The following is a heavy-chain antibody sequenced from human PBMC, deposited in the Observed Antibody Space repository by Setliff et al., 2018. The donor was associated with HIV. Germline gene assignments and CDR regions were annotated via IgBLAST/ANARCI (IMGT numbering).Heavy chain of an antibody. V-gene: IGHV4-34*01. Sequence: PSETLSLTCAVYGGSFSAYYWSWIRQTPGKGLEWIGEINHSGGTNYNPSLKSRVTMSVDTSKNQFSLKLSSVTAADTAVFYCVRGGYSYGFGRHRAYFQYWGQGTQVTVSS. J-gene: IGHJ1*01. D-gene: IGHD5-18*01. CDR3: VRGGYSYGFGRHRAYFQY. CDR2: INHSGGT. CDR1: GGSFSAYY.